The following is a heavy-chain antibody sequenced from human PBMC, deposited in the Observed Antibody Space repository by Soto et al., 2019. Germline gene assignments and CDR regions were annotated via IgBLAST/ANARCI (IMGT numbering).Heavy chain of an antibody. CDR3: ARDPGGATGFDP. CDR2: MSTYTGDT. CDR1: GYSFTVYG. V-gene: IGHV1-18*01. J-gene: IGHJ5*02. D-gene: IGHD1-1*01. Sequence: QVQLVQSGAEVKKPGASVKVSCKTFGYSFTVYGISWVRQAPGQGLEWMGWMSTYTGDTNYARKFRGRVTMTTDISTSTASMELRSLTSDDTAVSYCARDPGGATGFDPWGQGTPVIVST.